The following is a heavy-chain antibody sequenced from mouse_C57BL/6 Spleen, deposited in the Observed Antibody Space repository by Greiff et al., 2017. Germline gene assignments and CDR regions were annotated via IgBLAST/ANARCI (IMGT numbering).Heavy chain of an antibody. Sequence: EVHLVESGGGLVKPGGSLKLSCAASGFTFSSYTMSWVRQTPEKRLEWVATISGGGGNTYYPDSVKGRFTISRDNAKNTLYLQMSSLRSEDTALYYCARRGYDYDGFAYWGQGTLVTVSA. CDR1: GFTFSSYT. J-gene: IGHJ3*01. V-gene: IGHV5-9*01. CDR3: ARRGYDYDGFAY. CDR2: ISGGGGNT. D-gene: IGHD2-4*01.